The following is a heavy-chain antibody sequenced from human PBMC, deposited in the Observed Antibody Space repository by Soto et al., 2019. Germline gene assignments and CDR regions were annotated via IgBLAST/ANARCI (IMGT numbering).Heavy chain of an antibody. V-gene: IGHV4-59*07. CDR1: GGSISSYY. CDR3: ALAAAGTGLFDY. CDR2: IDYSGST. Sequence: ADTLSLTCAVSGGSISSYYWSWIRQPPGKGLELIGYIDYSGSTNYYPALKSRVTISVDTSKNQFSLKLSSVTAADTAVYYCALAAAGTGLFDYWGQGTLVTVSS. D-gene: IGHD6-13*01. J-gene: IGHJ4*02.